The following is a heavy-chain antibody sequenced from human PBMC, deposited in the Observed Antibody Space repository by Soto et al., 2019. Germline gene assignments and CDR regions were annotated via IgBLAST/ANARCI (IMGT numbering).Heavy chain of an antibody. V-gene: IGHV4-30-4*01. J-gene: IGHJ4*02. Sequence: SETLSVTCSVSGGSIRGGDYYWSWIRQPPGKGLEWIGEINYSGSTYYNPSLKSRVTISVDTSKNQFSLKLSSVTAADTAVYYCAREMRYYYDSSGVDYWGQGTLVPVSS. CDR2: INYSGST. D-gene: IGHD3-22*01. CDR1: GGSIRGGDYY. CDR3: AREMRYYYDSSGVDY.